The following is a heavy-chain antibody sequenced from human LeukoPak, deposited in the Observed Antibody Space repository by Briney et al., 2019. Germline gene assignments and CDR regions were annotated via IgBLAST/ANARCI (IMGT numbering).Heavy chain of an antibody. Sequence: GGSLRLSCAASGFTFSSYAMNWVRQAPGKGLEWVSAISGGGGTTYYADSVKGRFTISRDNSKYTLFLQMNSLRAEDTAIYYCAKDREGLSSGYDLEYFDYWGQGTLVTVSS. CDR2: ISGGGGTT. D-gene: IGHD5-12*01. V-gene: IGHV3-23*01. CDR1: GFTFSSYA. J-gene: IGHJ4*02. CDR3: AKDREGLSSGYDLEYFDY.